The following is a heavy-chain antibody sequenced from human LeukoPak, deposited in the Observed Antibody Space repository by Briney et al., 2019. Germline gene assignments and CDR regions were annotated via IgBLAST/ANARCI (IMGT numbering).Heavy chain of an antibody. CDR3: ARDQVDYDIPDHFDY. V-gene: IGHV4-30-2*01. J-gene: IGHJ4*02. CDR2: ISQSGNS. D-gene: IGHD3-22*01. CDR1: GDSISSSTCN. Sequence: SETLSLTCKVSGDSISSSTCNWSWIRQPPGKGLEWVGYISQSGNSYFTPSLKSRATISVDRSKNHFSLTLISVTAADTAVYYCARDQVDYDIPDHFDYWGKGTLVAVSS.